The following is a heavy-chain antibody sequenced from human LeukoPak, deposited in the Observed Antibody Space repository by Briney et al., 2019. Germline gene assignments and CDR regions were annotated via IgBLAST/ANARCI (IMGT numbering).Heavy chain of an antibody. CDR2: MNPNSGNT. CDR1: GYTFTSYD. D-gene: IGHD3-10*01. J-gene: IGHJ3*02. V-gene: IGHV1-8*01. CDR3: WAGGPGDDAFDI. Sequence: ASVKVSCKAPGYTFTSYDINWVRQATGQGLEWMGWMNPNSGNTGYAQKFQGRVTMTRNTSISTAYMELSSLRSEDTAVYYCWAGGPGDDAFDIWGQGTMVTVSS.